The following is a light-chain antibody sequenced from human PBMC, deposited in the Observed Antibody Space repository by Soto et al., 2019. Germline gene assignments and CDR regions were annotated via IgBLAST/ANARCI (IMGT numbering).Light chain of an antibody. J-gene: IGLJ3*02. Sequence: QSVLTQPPSVSGAPGQRVTISCTGSSSNIGAGYDVHWYQQLPGTAPKLLIYGNSNRPSVVPDRFSGSKSGTSASLAITGLQAEDEADYYCQSYDSSLSGWVFGGGTKLTVL. CDR3: QSYDSSLSGWV. CDR2: GNS. CDR1: SSNIGAGYD. V-gene: IGLV1-40*01.